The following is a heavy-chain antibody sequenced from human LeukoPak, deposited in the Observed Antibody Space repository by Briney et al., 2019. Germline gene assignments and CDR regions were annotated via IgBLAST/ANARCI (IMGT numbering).Heavy chain of an antibody. CDR2: TYDSGSS. J-gene: IGHJ4*02. CDR3: AGGWASSWYYFDF. D-gene: IGHD2-2*01. V-gene: IGHV4-59*01. Sequence: SETLSLTCAVSGGSMRNYYWSWLRHPPGKGLEWLGYTYDSGSSSYNPSLRSRVSISIDTSKNQFSLNLSSVTAADTAVYYCAGGWASSWYYFDFWGQGTLVTVSS. CDR1: GGSMRNYY.